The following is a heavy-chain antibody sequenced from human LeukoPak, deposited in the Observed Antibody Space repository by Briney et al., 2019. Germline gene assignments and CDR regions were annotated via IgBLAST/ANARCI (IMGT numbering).Heavy chain of an antibody. V-gene: IGHV3-23*01. D-gene: IGHD1-26*01. CDR3: AKSVRPRWDPFDH. CDR2: LFSSGGST. CDR1: GFTFSSYA. Sequence: GGSLRLSCAASGFTFSSYAMSWVRQAPGKGVEWVSTLFSSGGSTYYADSGKGRFTPSRETSRNTLYLQTNRLRAEDTAVYYCAKSVRPRWDPFDHWGQGALVTVSP. J-gene: IGHJ4*02.